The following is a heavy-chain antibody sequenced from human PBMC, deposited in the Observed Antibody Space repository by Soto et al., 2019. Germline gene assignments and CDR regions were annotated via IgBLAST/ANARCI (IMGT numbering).Heavy chain of an antibody. V-gene: IGHV3-20*04. CDR2: INWNGGST. CDR1: GFTFDDYG. D-gene: IGHD2-15*01. Sequence: EVQLVESGGGVVRPGGSLRLSCAASGFTFDDYGMSWVRQAPGKGLEWVSGINWNGGSTGYADSGKGRFTISRDNAKNSLYLQMNSLRAEDTALYYCARLGDCSGGRCYGDRDSWGQGTLVTVSS. CDR3: ARLGDCSGGRCYGDRDS. J-gene: IGHJ5*01.